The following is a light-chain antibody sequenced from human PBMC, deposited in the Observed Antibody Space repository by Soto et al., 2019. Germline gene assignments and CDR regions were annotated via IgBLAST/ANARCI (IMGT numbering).Light chain of an antibody. CDR1: SREIGGYNY. CDR3: CSYAGSYTSYV. Sequence: QSALTQPRSVSGSPGQSGTISCTGTSREIGGYNYVSWYQQHPGKAPKLMIYDVSKRPSGVPDRFSGSKSGNTASLTISGLQAEDEADYYCCSYAGSYTSYVFGTGTKVTVL. V-gene: IGLV2-11*01. CDR2: DVS. J-gene: IGLJ1*01.